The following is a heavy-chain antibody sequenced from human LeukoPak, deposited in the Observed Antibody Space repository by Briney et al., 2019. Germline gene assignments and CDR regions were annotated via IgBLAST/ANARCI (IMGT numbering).Heavy chain of an antibody. CDR2: VSVEGIGR. Sequence: GGSLRLSCAASGFTFSSYTFYWFRQAPGKGLEWVASVSVEGIGRYFPGSVEGRFAISRDDSKKSVFLQMSNLRPEDTAVYFCATVTKVDFDYWGQGTLVTVSS. V-gene: IGHV3-30*09. D-gene: IGHD4-11*01. CDR1: GFTFSSYT. J-gene: IGHJ4*02. CDR3: ATVTKVDFDY.